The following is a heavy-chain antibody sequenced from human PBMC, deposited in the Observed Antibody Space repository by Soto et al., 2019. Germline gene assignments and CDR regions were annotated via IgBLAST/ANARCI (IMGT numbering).Heavy chain of an antibody. CDR3: ARVYPGAV. Sequence: GGSLRLSCVASGFIFSNCWMHWVRQAPGMGLVWVSHINSDGSYTTYADSVKGRFTISRDNAKNTLYLQMNSLRAEDTAVYYCARVYPGAVWGQGTTVTVSS. V-gene: IGHV3-74*01. CDR2: INSDGSYT. J-gene: IGHJ6*02. D-gene: IGHD3-10*01. CDR1: GFIFSNCW.